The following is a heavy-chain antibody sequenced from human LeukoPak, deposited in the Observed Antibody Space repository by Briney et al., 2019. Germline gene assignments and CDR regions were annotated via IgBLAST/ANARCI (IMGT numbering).Heavy chain of an antibody. D-gene: IGHD3-16*01. CDR1: GGSLSGYY. CDR2: INHSGST. Sequence: SETLSLTCAVYGGSLSGYYWSWIRHPPGKGLEWIGEINHSGSTNYNPSLKSRVTISVDTSKNQFSLKLSSVTAADTAVYYCARGDYDRDIWGQGTMVTVSS. J-gene: IGHJ3*02. V-gene: IGHV4-34*01. CDR3: ARGDYDRDI.